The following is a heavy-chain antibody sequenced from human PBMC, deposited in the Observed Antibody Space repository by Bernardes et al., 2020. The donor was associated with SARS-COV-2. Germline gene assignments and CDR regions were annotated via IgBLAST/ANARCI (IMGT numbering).Heavy chain of an antibody. CDR3: ARPEIYSGYDN. J-gene: IGHJ4*02. Sequence: GAVLVTSSDASDYSITRHWIAWVRPLAEDGVEWRGTIYPDDSDTSYSPSFEGHVTISANTSITTAYLQWSSLKAADTAIYYCARPEIYSGYDNWCQGNLVTVSS. V-gene: IGHV5-51*01. D-gene: IGHD5-12*01. CDR2: IYPDDSDT. CDR1: DYSITRHW.